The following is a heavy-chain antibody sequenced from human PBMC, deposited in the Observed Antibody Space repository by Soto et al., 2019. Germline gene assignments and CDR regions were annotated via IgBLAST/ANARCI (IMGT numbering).Heavy chain of an antibody. CDR3: AKDLGDVVGYCSGGRCFN. CDR1: GFTFSTYA. D-gene: IGHD2-15*01. V-gene: IGHV3-23*01. CDR2: ISGSGGNT. J-gene: IGHJ4*02. Sequence: EVQLLESGGGLVQPGGSLRLSCAASGFTFSTYAMSWVHQAPRKGLEWVSAISGSGGNTFYADSVKGRFTISRDNSKNTLYLQMNSLRAEDTAVYYCAKDLGDVVGYCSGGRCFNWGQGTLVTVSS.